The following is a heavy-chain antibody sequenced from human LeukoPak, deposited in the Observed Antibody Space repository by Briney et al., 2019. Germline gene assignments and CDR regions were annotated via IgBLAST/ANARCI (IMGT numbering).Heavy chain of an antibody. V-gene: IGHV4-59*08. CDR3: AKYGNSGWVIDN. CDR1: DGSMSGYY. CDR2: TYYSGST. J-gene: IGHJ4*02. D-gene: IGHD6-19*01. Sequence: SETLSLTCTVSDGSMSGYYWSWIRQPPGKGLEWIGYTYYSGSTNYNPSLKRRVTISEDRSMNQFSLKLSSVTAADTAVYFCAKYGNSGWVIDNWGQGTLVTVSS.